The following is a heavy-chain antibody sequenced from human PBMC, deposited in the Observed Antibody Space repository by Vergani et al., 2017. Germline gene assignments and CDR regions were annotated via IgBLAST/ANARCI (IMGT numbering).Heavy chain of an antibody. J-gene: IGHJ3*02. D-gene: IGHD3-22*01. V-gene: IGHV1-18*04. CDR1: GYTFTSYG. CDR3: ARITMIVVEGEQLDDAFDI. Sequence: QVQLVQSGAEVKKPGASVKVSCKASGYTFTSYGISWVRQAPGQGLEWMGWISAYNGNTNYAQKLQGRVTMTTDTSTSTAYMELRSLRSDDTAVYYCARITMIVVEGEQLDDAFDIWGQGTMVTVSS. CDR2: ISAYNGNT.